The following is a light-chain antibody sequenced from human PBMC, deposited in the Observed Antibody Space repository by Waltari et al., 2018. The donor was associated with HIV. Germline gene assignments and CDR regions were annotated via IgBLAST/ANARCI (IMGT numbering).Light chain of an antibody. Sequence: DIQMTQSPSSLSASVGDRVTITCRASASISSYLNWYQQKPGKAPKLLIYAASSLQSGVPSRFSGSGSETDFTLTISSLQPEDFATYYCQQTYSTPWTFGQGTKVEIK. J-gene: IGKJ1*01. CDR1: ASISSY. V-gene: IGKV1-39*01. CDR3: QQTYSTPWT. CDR2: AAS.